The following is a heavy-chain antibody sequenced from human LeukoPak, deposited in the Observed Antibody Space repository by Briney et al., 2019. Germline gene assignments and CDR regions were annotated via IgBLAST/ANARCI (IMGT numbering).Heavy chain of an antibody. V-gene: IGHV4-59*01. D-gene: IGHD4-11*01. J-gene: IGHJ6*02. CDR3: ARVVYSHYWPEGMDV. CDR1: GDSISSYY. CDR2: IYNSETI. Sequence: ESGPGLVKPSETLSLTCSVSGDSISSYYWSWIRQPPGKGLEWIGYIYNSETINYNPSLESRVTISEDTSKNQFSLMLTSVTAADTAVYYCARVVYSHYWPEGMDVWGQGTTVTVSS.